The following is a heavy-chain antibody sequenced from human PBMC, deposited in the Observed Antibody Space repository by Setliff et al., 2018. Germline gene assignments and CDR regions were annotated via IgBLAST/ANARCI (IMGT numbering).Heavy chain of an antibody. V-gene: IGHV4-34*01. CDR2: INHSGST. CDR1: GGSFSGYY. Sequence: SETLSLTCAVYGGSFSGYYWSWIRQPPGKGLEWIGEINHSGSTNYNPSLKSRVTISVDTSKNQFSLKLSSVTAADTAVYYCARDFPGTVTPADYWGQGTLVTVSS. CDR3: ARDFPGTVTPADY. D-gene: IGHD4-17*01. J-gene: IGHJ4*02.